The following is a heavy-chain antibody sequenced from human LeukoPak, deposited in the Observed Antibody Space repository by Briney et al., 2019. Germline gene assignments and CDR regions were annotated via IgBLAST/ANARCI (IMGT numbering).Heavy chain of an antibody. Sequence: PGGSLRLSCAASGFTFDDYGMSWVRQAPGRGLEWVSGINWSGSNTGYADSVKGQFTISRGNAKNSLYLQMNSLRAEDTALYYCARDLGGWPPSYYFDYWGQGTLVTASS. V-gene: IGHV3-20*04. CDR2: INWSGSNT. J-gene: IGHJ4*02. CDR3: ARDLGGWPPSYYFDY. D-gene: IGHD6-19*01. CDR1: GFTFDDYG.